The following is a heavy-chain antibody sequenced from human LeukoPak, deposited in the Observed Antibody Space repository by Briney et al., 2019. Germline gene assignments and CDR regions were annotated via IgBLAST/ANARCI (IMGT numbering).Heavy chain of an antibody. D-gene: IGHD3-10*01. CDR1: GGTFSSYA. J-gene: IGHJ6*02. V-gene: IGHV1-18*01. CDR3: ARERITTVRGFYYGMDV. Sequence: ASVKVSCKASGGTFSSYAISWVRQAPGQGLEWMGWISAYNGNTNYAQKLQGRVTMTTDTSTGTAYMELSSLTSEDTIIYYCARERITTVRGFYYGMDVWGQGTTVTVSS. CDR2: ISAYNGNT.